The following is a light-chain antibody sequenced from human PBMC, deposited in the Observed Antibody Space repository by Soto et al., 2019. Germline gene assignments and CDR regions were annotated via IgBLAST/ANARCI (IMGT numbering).Light chain of an antibody. Sequence: DIVMKQSPGPLSVSTGGRAALSCSASQSVGSNVAWYQQKPGQPPRLLIYGASTRAAGVPARFSGSGYGRQFSLTISSLQSEDFAIYHCQQHNNWPPWTFGQGSKV. V-gene: IGKV3-15*01. CDR1: QSVGSN. J-gene: IGKJ1*01. CDR3: QQHNNWPPWT. CDR2: GAS.